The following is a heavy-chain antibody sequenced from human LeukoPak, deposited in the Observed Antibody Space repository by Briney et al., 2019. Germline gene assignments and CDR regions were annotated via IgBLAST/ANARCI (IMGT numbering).Heavy chain of an antibody. CDR2: IYYSGST. CDR1: GGSISSYY. J-gene: IGHJ1*01. D-gene: IGHD3-22*01. V-gene: IGHV4-59*01. Sequence: LETLSLTCTVSGGSISSYYWSWIRQPPGKGLEWIGHIYYSGSTNYNPSLKSRVTISVDTSKNQFSLKLSSVIAADTAVYYCARASDSSGYYRYFQHWGQGTLVTVSS. CDR3: ARASDSSGYYRYFQH.